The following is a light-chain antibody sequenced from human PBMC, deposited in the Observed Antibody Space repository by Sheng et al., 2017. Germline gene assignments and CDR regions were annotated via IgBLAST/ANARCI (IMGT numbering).Light chain of an antibody. J-gene: IGLJ3*02. V-gene: IGLV1-40*01. Sequence: QTVVTQPPSVSGAPGQRVTISCTGTSSNIGAGYDVHWYQHLPGTAPKLLIYRNNNRPSGVPDRFSGSKSGTSASLAITGLQAEDEADYYCAAWDDSLNGLVFGGGTKLTVL. CDR2: RNN. CDR3: AAWDDSLNGLV. CDR1: SSNIGAGYD.